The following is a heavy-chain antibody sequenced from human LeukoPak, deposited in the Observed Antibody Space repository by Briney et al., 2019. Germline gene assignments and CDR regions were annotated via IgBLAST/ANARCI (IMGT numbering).Heavy chain of an antibody. Sequence: GGSLRLSCAASGFTFSTYAMHWVRQAPGKGLEWVAVIWSDSANKYYADSVRGRFTISRDNSKNTLYLQMSSLRAEDTAMYYCARDRLTTVTTFHFDYWGQGTQVTASS. J-gene: IGHJ4*02. V-gene: IGHV3-33*01. CDR1: GFTFSTYA. CDR2: IWSDSANK. CDR3: ARDRLTTVTTFHFDY. D-gene: IGHD4-17*01.